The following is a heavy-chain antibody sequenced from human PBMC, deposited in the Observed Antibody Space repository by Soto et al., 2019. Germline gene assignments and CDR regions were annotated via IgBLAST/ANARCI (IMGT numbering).Heavy chain of an antibody. V-gene: IGHV4-31*03. CDR2: IYYSGSS. Sequence: SETLSLTCTVSGGSISSGGYYWRWIRQHPGKGLEWIGYIYYSGSSYYNPSLKSRVTISVDTSKNQFSLKLSSVTAADTAVYCCARTPLMELELGYYFVYWGQGTLVTVSS. D-gene: IGHD1-26*01. CDR3: ARTPLMELELGYYFVY. CDR1: GGSISSGGYY. J-gene: IGHJ4*02.